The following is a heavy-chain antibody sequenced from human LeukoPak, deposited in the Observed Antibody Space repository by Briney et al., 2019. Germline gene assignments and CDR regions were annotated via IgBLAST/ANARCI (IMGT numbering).Heavy chain of an antibody. J-gene: IGHJ3*01. Sequence: GGSLRLSCATSGFTLSTYGMHWVRQAPGKGLEWVTFLWYDGSQKFYADSVKGRFSVSRDTNTVYLQMNNLRVDDTSMYFCAKSRGYTSGWDDVFDVWGHGTKVIVS. D-gene: IGHD6-19*01. CDR2: LWYDGSQK. CDR3: AKSRGYTSGWDDVFDV. V-gene: IGHV3-30*02. CDR1: GFTLSTYG.